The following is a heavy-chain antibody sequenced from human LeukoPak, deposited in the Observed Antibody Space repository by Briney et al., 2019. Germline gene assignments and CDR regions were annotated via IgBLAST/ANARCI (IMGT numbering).Heavy chain of an antibody. CDR2: ISSSSSYI. Sequence: PGGSLRLSCAASGFTFSSYEMNWVRQAPGKGLEWVSSISSSSSYIYYADSVKGRFTISRDNAKNSLYLQMNSLRAEDTAVYYCARDRMIAVAGFDYWGQGTLVTVSS. CDR1: GFTFSSYE. V-gene: IGHV3-21*01. CDR3: ARDRMIAVAGFDY. D-gene: IGHD6-19*01. J-gene: IGHJ4*02.